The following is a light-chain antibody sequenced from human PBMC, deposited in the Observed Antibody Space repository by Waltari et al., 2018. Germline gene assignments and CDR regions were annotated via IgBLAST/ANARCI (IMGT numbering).Light chain of an antibody. Sequence: QSALTQPPSASGSPGQSVTISCPGTSSDYVSWFQHHPGKAPKLMIYEVSKRPSGVPDLFSGSKAGNTASLTVSGLQADDEAHYYCSSYADNTLVFGGGTKLTVL. CDR3: SSYADNTLV. CDR1: SSDY. V-gene: IGLV2-8*01. J-gene: IGLJ3*02. CDR2: EVS.